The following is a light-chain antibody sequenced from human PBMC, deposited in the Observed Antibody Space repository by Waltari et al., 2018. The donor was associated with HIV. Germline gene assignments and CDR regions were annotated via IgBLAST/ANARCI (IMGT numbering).Light chain of an antibody. CDR3: QSYDTSLSAWV. CDR2: KTE. Sequence: QSVLTQPPSISGAPGQRITVSCSGTSSNIGAGYDVHWYQQLPGTAPTLLLYKTENRPAGVPDRFSSSKSDASASLAITGLQAADEGDYFCQSYDTSLSAWVFGGGTRLTVL. V-gene: IGLV1-40*03. J-gene: IGLJ2*01. CDR1: SSNIGAGYD.